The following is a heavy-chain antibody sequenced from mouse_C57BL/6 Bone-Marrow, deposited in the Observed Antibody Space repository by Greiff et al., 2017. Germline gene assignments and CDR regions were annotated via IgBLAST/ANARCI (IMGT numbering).Heavy chain of an antibody. CDR1: GFNFKDYY. V-gene: IGHV14-4*01. D-gene: IGHD2-2*01. Sequence: VQLQQSGAELVRSGASVKLSCTASGFNFKDYYMHWVKQMPEQGLEWIGWIDPVDGDTEYASKFQGKATITADTSSNTAYLQLSSRTSEDTAVYYCTAGYLLYFGYWGQGTTLTVSS. CDR2: IDPVDGDT. J-gene: IGHJ2*01. CDR3: TAGYLLYFGY.